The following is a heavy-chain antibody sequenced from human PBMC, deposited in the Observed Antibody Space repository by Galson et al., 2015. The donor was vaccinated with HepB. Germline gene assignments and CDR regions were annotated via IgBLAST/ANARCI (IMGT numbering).Heavy chain of an antibody. CDR2: ISDTSDTI. D-gene: IGHD3-3*01. CDR1: GFTFSDYY. J-gene: IGHJ3*02. V-gene: IGHV3-11*01. CDR3: ARGDFWGAFGT. Sequence: SLRLSCAASGFTFSDYYMGWFRQAPGKGLECISYISDTSDTISYADSVKGRFTISRDNSKKTLYLQMNGLRADETAVYYCARGDFWGAFGTWGQGTVATVSS.